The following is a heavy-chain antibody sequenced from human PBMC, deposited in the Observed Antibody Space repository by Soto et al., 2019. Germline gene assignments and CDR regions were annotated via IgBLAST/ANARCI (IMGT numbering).Heavy chain of an antibody. CDR3: ARDRAAAGTTPYYGMDV. CDR1: GGSVSSGSYY. D-gene: IGHD6-13*01. Sequence: QVQLQESGPGLVKPSETLSLTCTVSGGSVSSGSYYWSWIRQPPGKGLEWIGYIYYSGSTNYNPSLNSRVTISVDTSKNQFSLKLSSVTASDTVVYHCARDRAAAGTTPYYGMDVWGQGTTVTVSS. CDR2: IYYSGST. J-gene: IGHJ6*02. V-gene: IGHV4-61*01.